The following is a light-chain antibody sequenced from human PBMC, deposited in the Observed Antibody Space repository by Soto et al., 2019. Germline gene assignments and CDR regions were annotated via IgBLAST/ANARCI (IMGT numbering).Light chain of an antibody. CDR1: QGISSY. J-gene: IGKJ4*01. V-gene: IGKV1-9*01. CDR3: QQLKNYPLT. Sequence: VQLDPSSSFLSSSVGERVTITFPASQGISSYLAWYQQRPGKAPKFLMYAAPTLQSGVPSRFSGSGSGTEFALTISSLQPEDFATYYCQQLKNYPLTFGGGTKV. CDR2: AAP.